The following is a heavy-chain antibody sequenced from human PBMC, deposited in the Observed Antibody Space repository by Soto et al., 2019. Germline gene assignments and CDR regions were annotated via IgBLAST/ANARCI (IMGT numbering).Heavy chain of an antibody. J-gene: IGHJ4*02. D-gene: IGHD3-10*01. V-gene: IGHV1-69*04. CDR3: ATSYGSGYRAFDY. CDR1: GDTFNFYS. CDR2: VNPIVSMS. Sequence: QVQLVQSGAEVKRPGSSVKVSCKASGDTFNFYSINWVRQAPGLGLEWMGRVNPIVSMSNYAQRFQGRVTMTADKSTSTAYMELSGLSSEDTAFYYCATSYGSGYRAFDYWGQGALVTVSS.